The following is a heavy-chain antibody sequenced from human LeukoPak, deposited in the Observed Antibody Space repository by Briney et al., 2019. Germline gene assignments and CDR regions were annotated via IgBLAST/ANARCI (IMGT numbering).Heavy chain of an antibody. V-gene: IGHV4-59*01. J-gene: IGHJ4*02. CDR2: IYYSGST. Sequence: SETLSLTCTVSGGSISSYYWSWIRQPPGKGLEWIGYIYYSGSTNYNPSLKSRVTISVDTSKNQFSLKLSSVTAADTAVYYCARGGNVLRFLEWLSFDYWGQGTLVTASS. CDR3: ARGGNVLRFLEWLSFDY. D-gene: IGHD3-3*01. CDR1: GGSISSYY.